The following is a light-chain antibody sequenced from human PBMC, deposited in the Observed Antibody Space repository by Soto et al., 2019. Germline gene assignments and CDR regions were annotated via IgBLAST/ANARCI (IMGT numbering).Light chain of an antibody. Sequence: EIVLTQSPGTLSLSPGEIATLSCRASQSVSSSYLAWYQQKPGQAPRLLIYGASSRATGIPDRFSGNGSGTDFTLTISRLEPEDFAVYYCQQYGSSPPITFGQGTRLEIK. J-gene: IGKJ5*01. CDR2: GAS. V-gene: IGKV3-20*01. CDR1: QSVSSSY. CDR3: QQYGSSPPIT.